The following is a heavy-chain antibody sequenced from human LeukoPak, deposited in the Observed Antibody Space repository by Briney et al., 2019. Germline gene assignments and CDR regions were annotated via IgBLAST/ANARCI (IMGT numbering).Heavy chain of an antibody. CDR2: IYYSGST. V-gene: IGHV4-39*01. J-gene: IGHJ4*02. D-gene: IGHD6-19*01. CDR3: ARLAVAGTVIDY. Sequence: NSSETLSLTCTVSSGSISSSSYFWGWIRQPPGKGLGWIGSIYYSGSTYFNPSLGSRVTISVDTSRNQFSLKLSSVTAADTAVYYCARLAVAGTVIDYWGQGTLVTVSS. CDR1: SGSISSSSYF.